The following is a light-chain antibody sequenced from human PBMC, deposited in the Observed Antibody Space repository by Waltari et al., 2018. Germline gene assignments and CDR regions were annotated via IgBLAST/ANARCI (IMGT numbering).Light chain of an antibody. J-gene: IGLJ1*01. CDR1: SSNIGTNS. CDR3: AAWDDSLSGNV. CDR2: RNN. V-gene: IGLV1-47*01. Sequence: QSVLTQPPSASGTPGQRVTISCSGGSSNIGTNSVDWYQQLPGTAPKLLIFRNNQRPSGVPDRFSGSKSGTSASLAISGLRSEDEADYYCAAWDDSLSGNVFGTGTKVTAL.